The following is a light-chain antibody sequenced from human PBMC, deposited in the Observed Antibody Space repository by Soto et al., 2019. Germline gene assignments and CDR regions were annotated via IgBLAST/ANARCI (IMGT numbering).Light chain of an antibody. CDR2: RNN. Sequence: QSVLTQPPSASGTPGQRVTISCSGSRSNIGSNYVYWYQQLPGTAPKLLIYRNNQRPSGVPDRFSGSKSGTSASLAISGLRSEDEADYYWAAWDDSLSVIYVFGTGTKVTVL. CDR1: RSNIGSNY. CDR3: AAWDDSLSVIYV. V-gene: IGLV1-47*01. J-gene: IGLJ1*01.